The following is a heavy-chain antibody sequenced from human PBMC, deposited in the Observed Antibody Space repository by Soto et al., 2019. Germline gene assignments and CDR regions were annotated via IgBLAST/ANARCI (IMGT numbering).Heavy chain of an antibody. D-gene: IGHD5-18*01. J-gene: IGHJ6*03. V-gene: IGHV1-46*03. CDR2: INPSGGST. CDR3: ARGADTAMVDDYYYHYMDV. CDR1: GYTFTSYY. Sequence: ASVKVSCKASGYTFTSYYMHWVRQAPGQGLEWMGIINPSGGSTSYAQKFQGRVTMTRDTSASTVYMELSSLRSEDTAVYYCARGADTAMVDDYYYHYMDVWGKGTTVTVSS.